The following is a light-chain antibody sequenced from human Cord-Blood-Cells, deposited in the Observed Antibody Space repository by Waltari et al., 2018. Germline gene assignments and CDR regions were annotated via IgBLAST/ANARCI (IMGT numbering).Light chain of an antibody. Sequence: DIQMTQSPSTLSASVGDRITITFRASTSISRWLGWYQQKTGKDPKLLIYKASSLESGVPSRFSGSGSGTEFTLTISSLQPDDFATYYCQQYNSYPYTFGQGTRLEIK. J-gene: IGKJ2*01. V-gene: IGKV1-5*03. CDR3: QQYNSYPYT. CDR2: KAS. CDR1: TSISRW.